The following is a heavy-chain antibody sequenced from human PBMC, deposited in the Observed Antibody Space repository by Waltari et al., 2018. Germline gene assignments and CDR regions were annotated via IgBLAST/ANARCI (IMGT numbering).Heavy chain of an antibody. CDR3: ARARDEDTAMVYFDH. CDR2: TYSAGSS. D-gene: IGHD5-18*01. J-gene: IGHJ4*02. V-gene: IGHV3-66*02. CDR1: GSPARRTH. Sequence: EVQLVESGGGLVHPGGSGRAPGQPLGSPARRTHQSWVRQAPGKGLEWVSLTYSAGSSYYADSVRGRFSISRDNSKNTLHLQMNSLRAEDTAMYYCARARDEDTAMVYFDHWGQGTLISVSS.